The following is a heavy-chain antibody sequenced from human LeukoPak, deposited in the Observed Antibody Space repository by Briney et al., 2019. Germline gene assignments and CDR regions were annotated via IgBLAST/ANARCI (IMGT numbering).Heavy chain of an antibody. CDR2: ISGSGGST. CDR1: VFTFSSYA. CDR3: AKDEGAPIVVVTNFDY. J-gene: IGHJ4*02. Sequence: GGSLRLSCAASVFTFSSYAMSWVRQAPGKGLEWVSAISGSGGSTYYADSVKGRFTISRDNSKNTLYLQMNSLRAEDTAVYYCAKDEGAPIVVVTNFDYWGQGTLVTVSS. V-gene: IGHV3-23*01. D-gene: IGHD3-22*01.